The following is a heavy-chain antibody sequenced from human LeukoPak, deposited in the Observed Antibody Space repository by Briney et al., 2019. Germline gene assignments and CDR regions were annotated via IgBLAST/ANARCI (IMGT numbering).Heavy chain of an antibody. J-gene: IGHJ5*02. CDR2: INNKGSGGKT. D-gene: IGHD3-22*01. CDR1: GFTFSDYA. Sequence: GSLTLSCTAYGFTFSDYAMSWIRQAPGKGLEWVGLINNKGSGGKTEYAASVKGRFTISRDDSKSLAYLQMNSLKTEDTAVYYCTRDPAYYYDSSGYPLNWFDLWGQGTLVTVSS. V-gene: IGHV3-49*03. CDR3: TRDPAYYYDSSGYPLNWFDL.